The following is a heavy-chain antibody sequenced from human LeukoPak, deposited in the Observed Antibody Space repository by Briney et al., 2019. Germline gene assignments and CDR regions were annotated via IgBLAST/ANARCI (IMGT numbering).Heavy chain of an antibody. D-gene: IGHD6-13*01. Sequence: PGGALRLSCAASGVTFSSYAMSWVRQAPGKGLEWVSAISASGGTTYSADSVKPLLTISRDNSNNTLYLQMNSLRAEHTAGYYCAKDVYSSSWYLFDYWGQGTLVPVSS. J-gene: IGHJ4*02. V-gene: IGHV3-23*01. CDR2: ISASGGTT. CDR3: AKDVYSSSWYLFDY. CDR1: GVTFSSYA.